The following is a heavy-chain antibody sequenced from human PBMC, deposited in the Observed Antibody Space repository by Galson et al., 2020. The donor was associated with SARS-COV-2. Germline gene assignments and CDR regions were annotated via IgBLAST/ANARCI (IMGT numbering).Heavy chain of an antibody. CDR2: IYHGGKT. CDR3: ARVFYYGSGSYYRFDP. J-gene: IGHJ5*02. CDR1: GYSISSGYY. D-gene: IGHD3-10*01. V-gene: IGHV4-38-2*02. Sequence: ASETLSLTCTVSGYSISSGYYWGWIRQPPGKGLEWIGSIYHGGKTTYNPSLRSRVTISLDTSKNQFSLKLTSVTAADTAVYYCARVFYYGSGSYYRFDPWCQGTLVTVSS.